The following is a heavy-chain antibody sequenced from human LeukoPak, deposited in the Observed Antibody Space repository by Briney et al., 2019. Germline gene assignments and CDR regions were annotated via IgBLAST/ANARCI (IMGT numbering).Heavy chain of an antibody. J-gene: IGHJ4*02. V-gene: IGHV3-30-3*01. CDR1: GFTFSSYA. CDR2: ISYDGSNK. CDR3: AKVTDRIAAAGTLDY. D-gene: IGHD6-13*01. Sequence: GGSLRLSCAASGFTFSSYAMHWVRQAPGKGLEWVAVISYDGSNKYYADSVKGRFTISRDNSKNTLYLQMNSLRAEDTAVYYCAKVTDRIAAAGTLDYWGQGTLVTVSS.